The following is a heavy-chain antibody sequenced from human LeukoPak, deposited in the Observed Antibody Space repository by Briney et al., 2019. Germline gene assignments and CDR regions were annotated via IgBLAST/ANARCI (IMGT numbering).Heavy chain of an antibody. Sequence: RPGGSLRLSCTGSGFKYDDYGMTWVRQVPGKGLEWVSGINWSGSITDYADSVRGRFTISRDNAKKSLYLQMDSLRAEDTALYYCAREHIAVQEYYYDFWGQGTLVTVSS. D-gene: IGHD6-19*01. V-gene: IGHV3-20*04. CDR3: AREHIAVQEYYYDF. CDR1: GFKYDDYG. CDR2: INWSGSIT. J-gene: IGHJ4*02.